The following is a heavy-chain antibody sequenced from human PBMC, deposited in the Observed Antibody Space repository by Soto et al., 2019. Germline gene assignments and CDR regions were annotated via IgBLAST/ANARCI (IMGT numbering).Heavy chain of an antibody. CDR2: IVVGSGNT. CDR1: GFTFTSSA. Sequence: SVKVSCKASGFTFTSSAMQWVRQARGQRLEWIGWIVVGSGNTNYAQKFQERVTITRDMSTSTAYMELSSLRSEDTAVYYCAASVVVVAAPSAFDIWGQGTMVTVSS. J-gene: IGHJ3*02. D-gene: IGHD2-15*01. CDR3: AASVVVVAAPSAFDI. V-gene: IGHV1-58*02.